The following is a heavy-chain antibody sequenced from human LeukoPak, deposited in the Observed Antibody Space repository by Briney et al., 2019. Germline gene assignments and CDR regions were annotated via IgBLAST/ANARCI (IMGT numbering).Heavy chain of an antibody. CDR1: GDSLTELS. Sequence: ASVKGSSKVSGDSLTELSIHWVRQTLGKRLVWMGSLDSGDAETIFAQNFQGRVTLTTDTSTNTAYMELTSLRAEDTAIYYCATFVPYSDNSDFYIHAFHIWARGTMVTVSS. CDR2: LDSGDAET. J-gene: IGHJ3*02. CDR3: ATFVPYSDNSDFYIHAFHI. D-gene: IGHD3-22*01. V-gene: IGHV1-24*01.